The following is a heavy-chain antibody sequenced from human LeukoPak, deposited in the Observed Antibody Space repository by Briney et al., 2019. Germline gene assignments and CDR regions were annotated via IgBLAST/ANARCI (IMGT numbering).Heavy chain of an antibody. CDR1: GYTFTNYH. V-gene: IGHV1-8*03. Sequence: ASVRVSCRAPGYTFTNYHINWVRQAAGQGLEWMGWMNPNNGDSGYAQKFQGRVTITRDTSISTAYMELRSLRSDDTALYFCARTTSFTASGYDYWGQGTLVTVSS. D-gene: IGHD6-25*01. J-gene: IGHJ4*02. CDR3: ARTTSFTASGYDY. CDR2: MNPNNGDS.